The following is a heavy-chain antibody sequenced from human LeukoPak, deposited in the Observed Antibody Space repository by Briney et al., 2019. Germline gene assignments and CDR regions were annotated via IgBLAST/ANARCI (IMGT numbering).Heavy chain of an antibody. D-gene: IGHD2-2*01. CDR2: INPNSGGT. J-gene: IGHJ4*02. CDR3: ARRGVPAATTYYFDY. V-gene: IGHV1-2*02. Sequence: ASVKVSCKASGYTFTGYYMHWVRQAPGQGLEWMGWINPNSGGTNYAQKFQGRVTMTRDTSISTAYMELSRLRSDDTAVYYCARRGVPAATTYYFDYWGQGTLVTVSS. CDR1: GYTFTGYY.